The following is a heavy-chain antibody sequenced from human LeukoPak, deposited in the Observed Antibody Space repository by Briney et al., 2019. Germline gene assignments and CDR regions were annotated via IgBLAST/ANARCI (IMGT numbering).Heavy chain of an antibody. CDR2: IYYSGRP. D-gene: IGHD7-27*01. V-gene: IGHV4-59*08. Sequence: SETLALDCTVSGGSISSYYGSWIRQPPGKGLEWIGYIYYSGRPNYNPSLKSRVTISVDTSKNQFSLKLSSVTAADTAVYYCARRHWGPIDYWGQGTLVTVSS. CDR1: GGSISSYY. CDR3: ARRHWGPIDY. J-gene: IGHJ4*02.